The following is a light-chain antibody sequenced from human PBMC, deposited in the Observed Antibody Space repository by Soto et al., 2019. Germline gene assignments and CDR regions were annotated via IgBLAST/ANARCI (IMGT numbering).Light chain of an antibody. Sequence: QSVLTQPPSASGSPGQAVTISCTGTSSDIGGHNFVSWYQQHPGKAPKLLIFEVNKRPSGVPDRFSASKSGITASLTVSGLQAEDEAAYFCSSYTGTDNSVIFGGGTKVTVL. J-gene: IGLJ2*01. CDR2: EVN. CDR3: SSYTGTDNSVI. V-gene: IGLV2-8*01. CDR1: SSDIGGHNF.